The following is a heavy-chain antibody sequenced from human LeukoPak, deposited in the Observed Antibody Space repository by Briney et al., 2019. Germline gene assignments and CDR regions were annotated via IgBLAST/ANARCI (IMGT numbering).Heavy chain of an antibody. CDR3: ARDRTDTGLDLWH. D-gene: IGHD3/OR15-3a*01. CDR1: GYTFNGYY. V-gene: IGHV1-2*02. CDR2: INPNNGGT. Sequence: GASVKVSCKASGYTFNGYYMHWVRQAPGQGLEWMGWINPNNGGTNYAQKFQGRVTMTRDTSVSTAYLVPRGLRSDDTSVHYVARDRTDTGLDLWHWGQGTRVTVSS. J-gene: IGHJ4*02.